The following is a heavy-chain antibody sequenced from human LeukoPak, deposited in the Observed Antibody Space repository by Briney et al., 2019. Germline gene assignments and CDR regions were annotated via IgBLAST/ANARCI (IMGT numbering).Heavy chain of an antibody. CDR3: AKATPGGDGNFDY. Sequence: PGGSLRLSCAASGFTFSSYAMHWVRQAPGKGLEWVAVISYDGSNKYYADSVKGRFTISRDNSKNTLYLQMNSLRAEDTAVYYCAKATPGGDGNFDYWGQGTLVTVSS. D-gene: IGHD2-21*02. CDR1: GFTFSSYA. J-gene: IGHJ4*02. CDR2: ISYDGSNK. V-gene: IGHV3-30-3*01.